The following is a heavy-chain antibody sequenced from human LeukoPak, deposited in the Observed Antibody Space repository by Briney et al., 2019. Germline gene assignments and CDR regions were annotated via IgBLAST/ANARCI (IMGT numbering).Heavy chain of an antibody. V-gene: IGHV3-30*03. J-gene: IGHJ4*02. CDR2: ISYDGSNE. CDR3: ARDSYYYGSGSYFSYFDF. Sequence: GGSLGLSCAASGFTFSSYGMHWVRQAPGKGLEWLAVISYDGSNEYYADSVKGRFTISRDNSKNTLYLQMSSLSVEDTAVYYCARDSYYYGSGSYFSYFDFWGQGTLVTVSS. CDR1: GFTFSSYG. D-gene: IGHD3-10*01.